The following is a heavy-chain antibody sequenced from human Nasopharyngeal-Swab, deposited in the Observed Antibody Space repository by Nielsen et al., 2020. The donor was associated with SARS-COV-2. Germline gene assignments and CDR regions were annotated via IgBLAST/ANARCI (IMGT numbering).Heavy chain of an antibody. Sequence: LKISCAASGFTFSSYVMSWVRQAPGKGLEWVSGLKGDGASTDYADSVKGRFTIARATSKNPVYMQMNSLRAEDTAVYYWGKKAGGWYGFDYWGQGTLVTVSS. CDR2: LKGDGAST. D-gene: IGHD6-19*01. V-gene: IGHV3-23*01. CDR3: GKKAGGWYGFDY. CDR1: GFTFSSYV. J-gene: IGHJ4*02.